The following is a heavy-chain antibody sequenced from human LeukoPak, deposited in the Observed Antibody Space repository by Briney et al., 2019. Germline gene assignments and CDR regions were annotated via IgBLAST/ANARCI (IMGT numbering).Heavy chain of an antibody. CDR1: GGSISSSSYY. CDR3: ARGISSPFPFDY. CDR2: IYYSGST. J-gene: IGHJ4*02. Sequence: SETLSLTCTVSGGSISSSSYYWSWIRQPPGMGLEWIGYIYYSGSTNYNPSLKSRVTISVDTSKNQFSLKLSSVTAADTAVYCCARGISSPFPFDYWGQGTLVTVSS. V-gene: IGHV4-61*01. D-gene: IGHD6-13*01.